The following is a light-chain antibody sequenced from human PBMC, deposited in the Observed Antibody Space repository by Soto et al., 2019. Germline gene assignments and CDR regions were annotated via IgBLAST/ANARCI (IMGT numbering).Light chain of an antibody. CDR1: SSNIGAGYD. V-gene: IGLV1-40*01. Sequence: QSVLTQPPSVSGAPGQRVTISCTGSSSNIGAGYDVHWYQQLPGTAPKLLIYGNSNRPSGVPDRFSGSKSGTSASLAITGLLPEDEADYYCQSYDSSLSGWVFGGGTKLNVL. CDR2: GNS. J-gene: IGLJ3*02. CDR3: QSYDSSLSGWV.